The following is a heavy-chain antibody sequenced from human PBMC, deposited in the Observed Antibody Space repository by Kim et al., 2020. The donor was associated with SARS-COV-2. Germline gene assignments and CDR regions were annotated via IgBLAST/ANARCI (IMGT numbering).Heavy chain of an antibody. CDR3: AREEDGYSP. CDR1: GGSISSSNW. D-gene: IGHD5-12*01. Sequence: SETLSLTCAVSGGSISSSNWWSWVQPPGKGLEWIGEIYHSGSTNYNPSLKSRVTISVDKSKNQFSLKLSSVTAADTAVYYCAREEDGYSPWGQGTLVTVS. J-gene: IGHJ5*02. CDR2: IYHSGST. V-gene: IGHV4-4*02.